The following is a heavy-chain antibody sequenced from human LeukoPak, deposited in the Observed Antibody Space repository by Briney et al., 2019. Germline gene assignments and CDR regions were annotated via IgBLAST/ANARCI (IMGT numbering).Heavy chain of an antibody. Sequence: GGSLRLSCSASGFTFGLYAMQWVRQAPGKGLEYVSAISSNGGSTYYADSVKGRFTISRDNSKNTLYFQMSSLRTVDTAVYYCVKAYSSNWGHFDYWGQGTQVTVSS. CDR2: ISSNGGST. D-gene: IGHD6-13*01. CDR3: VKAYSSNWGHFDY. CDR1: GFTFGLYA. J-gene: IGHJ4*02. V-gene: IGHV3-64D*06.